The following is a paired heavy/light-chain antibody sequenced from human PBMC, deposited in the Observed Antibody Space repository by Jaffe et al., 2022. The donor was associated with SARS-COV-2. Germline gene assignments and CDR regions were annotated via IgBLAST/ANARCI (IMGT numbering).Heavy chain of an antibody. CDR2: ITRNSDAI. CDR1: GFTFNNYA. D-gene: IGHD3-10*01. Sequence: EVHLVESGGGLFQPGRSLRLSCTASGFTFNNYAMHWVRQVPGKGLEWVSSITRNSDAIAYADSVKGRFSISRDNAKNSLYLQMNSLRAEDTALYYCVKELSNSGAPFDHWGQGTLVTVSS. CDR3: VKELSNSGAPFDH. J-gene: IGHJ4*02. V-gene: IGHV3-9*01.
Light chain of an antibody. CDR1: QSILYSSDNKNY. Sequence: DIVMTQSPDSLAVSLGERATINCKSSQSILYSSDNKNYLAWYQKKPGQPPKLLIYWASTRESGVPDRFSGSGSGTDFTLTISSLQAEDVAFYYCQQHYTLPRTFGQGTRVEI. CDR3: QQHYTLPRT. V-gene: IGKV4-1*01. CDR2: WAS. J-gene: IGKJ1*01.